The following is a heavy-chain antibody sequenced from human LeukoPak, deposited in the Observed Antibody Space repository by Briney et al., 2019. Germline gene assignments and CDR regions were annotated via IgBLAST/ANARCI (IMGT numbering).Heavy chain of an antibody. CDR3: ARGTPHYYDGYFDY. Sequence: ASVKVSCKASGYTFTSYAMHWVHQAPGQRLEWMGWINAGNGNTKYSQKFQGRVTITRDTSASTAYMELSSLRSEDTAVYYCARGTPHYYDGYFDYWGQGTLVTVSS. CDR2: INAGNGNT. V-gene: IGHV1-3*01. CDR1: GYTFTSYA. D-gene: IGHD3-22*01. J-gene: IGHJ4*02.